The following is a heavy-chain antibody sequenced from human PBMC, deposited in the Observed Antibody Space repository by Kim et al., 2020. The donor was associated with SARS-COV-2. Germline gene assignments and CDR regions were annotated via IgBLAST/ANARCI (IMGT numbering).Heavy chain of an antibody. CDR2: ISSSSSYI. CDR1: GFTFSSYS. J-gene: IGHJ4*02. Sequence: GGSLRLSCAASGFTFSSYSMNWVRQAPGKGLEWVSSISSSSSYIYYADSVKGRFTISIDNAKNSLYLQMNSLRAEDTAVYYCALCSSTSCFDYWGQGTLVTVSS. CDR3: ALCSSTSCFDY. D-gene: IGHD2-2*01. V-gene: IGHV3-21*01.